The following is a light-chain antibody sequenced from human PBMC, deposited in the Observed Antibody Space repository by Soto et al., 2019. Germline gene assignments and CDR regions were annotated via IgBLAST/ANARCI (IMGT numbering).Light chain of an antibody. CDR3: QRRGNWP. V-gene: IGKV3-11*01. CDR2: DTS. J-gene: IGKJ4*01. Sequence: EIVLTQSPATLSFSPGERATLSCRASQNVSSYLAWYQQKPGQAPRLLIYDTSNRATGIPARFSGSGSGTDFTLTISSLEPEDFAVYYCQRRGNWPFGGGTKVEIK. CDR1: QNVSSY.